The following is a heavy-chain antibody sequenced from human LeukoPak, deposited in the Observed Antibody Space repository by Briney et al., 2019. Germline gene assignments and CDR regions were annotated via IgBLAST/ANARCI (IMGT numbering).Heavy chain of an antibody. V-gene: IGHV3-48*03. CDR1: GFTFSSYE. Sequence: GGSLRLSRAASGFTFSSYEMNWVRQAPGKGLEWVSYISSSGSTIYYADSVKGRFTISRDNAKNSLYLQMNSLRVDDTGVYYCARTSDAGSRFYHYMDVWGKGTTVT. CDR3: ARTSDAGSRFYHYMDV. D-gene: IGHD3-10*01. J-gene: IGHJ6*03. CDR2: ISSSGSTI.